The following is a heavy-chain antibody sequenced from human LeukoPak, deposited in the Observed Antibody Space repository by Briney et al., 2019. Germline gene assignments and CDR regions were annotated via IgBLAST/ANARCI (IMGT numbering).Heavy chain of an antibody. CDR3: AKDSCASTSCYWDY. Sequence: GGSLRLSCAASGFSFSTYAMNWVRQPPGKGLEWLSVISGSGGATYYADSVKVRFTISRDNSKNTLYLQMNSLTAEDTAIYYCAKDSCASTSCYWDYWGQGTLVSVSP. J-gene: IGHJ4*02. CDR1: GFSFSTYA. V-gene: IGHV3-23*01. D-gene: IGHD2-2*01. CDR2: ISGSGGAT.